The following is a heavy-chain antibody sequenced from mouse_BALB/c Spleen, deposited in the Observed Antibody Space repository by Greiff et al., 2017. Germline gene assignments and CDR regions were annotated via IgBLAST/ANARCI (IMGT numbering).Heavy chain of an antibody. V-gene: IGHV1-80*01. CDR3: AITVVADYFDY. J-gene: IGHJ2*01. Sequence: VQLQQSGAELVRPGSSVKISCKASGYAFSSYWMNWVKQRPGQGLEWIGQIYPGDGDTNYNGKFKGKATLTADKSSSTAYMQLSSLTSEDSAVYFCAITVVADYFDYWGQGTTLTVSS. D-gene: IGHD1-1*01. CDR1: GYAFSSYW. CDR2: IYPGDGDT.